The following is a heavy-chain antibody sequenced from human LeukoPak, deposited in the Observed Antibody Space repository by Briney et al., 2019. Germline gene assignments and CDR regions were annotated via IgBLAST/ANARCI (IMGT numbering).Heavy chain of an antibody. V-gene: IGHV1-69*05. CDR3: ARAPSNICDS. CDR1: GGTFSSYA. J-gene: IGHJ5*01. CDR2: IIPIFGTA. D-gene: IGHD2/OR15-2a*01. Sequence: ASVKVSCKASGGTFSSYAISWVRQAPGQGLEWMGGIIPIFGTANYAQKFQGRVTITRDTSATTAYMELTSLRSEDTAVYYCARAPSNICDSWGQGTLVTVSS.